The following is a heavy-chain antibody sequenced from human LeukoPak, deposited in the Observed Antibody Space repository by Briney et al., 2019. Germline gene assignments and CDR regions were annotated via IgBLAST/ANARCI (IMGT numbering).Heavy chain of an antibody. CDR3: ASSTYRRGYSYGFAMSPYYYYGMDV. D-gene: IGHD5-18*01. Sequence: ASVKVSCKASGYTFTSYGISWVRQAPGQGLEGMGGISAYNGNTNYAQKLQGRVTMTTDTSTSTAYMELRSLRSDDTAVYYCASSTYRRGYSYGFAMSPYYYYGMDVWGQGTTVTVSS. CDR1: GYTFTSYG. CDR2: ISAYNGNT. V-gene: IGHV1-18*01. J-gene: IGHJ6*02.